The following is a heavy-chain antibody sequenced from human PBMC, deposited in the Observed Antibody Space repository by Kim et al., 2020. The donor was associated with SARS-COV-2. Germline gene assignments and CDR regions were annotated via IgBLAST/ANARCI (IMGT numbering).Heavy chain of an antibody. V-gene: IGHV4-34*01. J-gene: IGHJ4*02. CDR2: INHSGST. D-gene: IGHD2-2*01. Sequence: SETLSLTCAVYGGSFSGYYWSWIRQPPGKGLEWIGEINHSGSTNYNPSLKSRVTISVDTSKNQFSLKLSSVTAADTAVYYCARRWGRQLLTRYYFDYWGQGTLVTVSS. CDR1: GGSFSGYY. CDR3: ARRWGRQLLTRYYFDY.